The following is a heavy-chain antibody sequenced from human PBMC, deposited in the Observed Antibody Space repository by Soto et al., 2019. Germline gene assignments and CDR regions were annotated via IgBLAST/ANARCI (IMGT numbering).Heavy chain of an antibody. J-gene: IGHJ5*02. CDR3: ARAHPPVAGTTWFEP. Sequence: PSETLSLTCTVSGGSLSSYYWSCIRQPPGKVLEWIPYINYGGRTNYNPSLNNQVTIAVDTSKNQLSLNLSSGTAAHTAGDYCARAHPPVAGTTWFEPRGQGTLVTVSS. CDR1: GGSLSSYY. CDR2: INYGGRT. D-gene: IGHD6-19*01. V-gene: IGHV4-59*01.